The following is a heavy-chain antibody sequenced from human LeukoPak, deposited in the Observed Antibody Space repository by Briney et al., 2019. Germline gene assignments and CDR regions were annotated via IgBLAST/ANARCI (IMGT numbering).Heavy chain of an antibody. CDR1: GSTFTGYS. J-gene: IGHJ4*02. D-gene: IGHD1-26*01. Sequence: ASVKVSCTSSGSTFTGYSVRWVRQAPGQGLEWMGWINSNSGGTNYAQKFQGRLTMTRDTSNSTAYIELSSLRSDDTAVYYCARGATNDYWGQGTLVSVSS. CDR3: ARGATNDY. CDR2: INSNSGGT. V-gene: IGHV1-2*02.